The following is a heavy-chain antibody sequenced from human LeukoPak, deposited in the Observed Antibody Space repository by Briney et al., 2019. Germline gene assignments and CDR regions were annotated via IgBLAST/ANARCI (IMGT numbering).Heavy chain of an antibody. CDR1: GFTFSSYA. V-gene: IGHV3-30*04. J-gene: IGHJ4*02. CDR2: LSYDGSIQ. CDR3: ARDSYSVVGKYDSSGYYGDS. D-gene: IGHD3-22*01. Sequence: PGRSLRLSCAASGFTFSSYAMHWVRQAPGKGLAWVATLSYDGSIQYYPDSVKGRFTISRDNSKNTLYLQMNSLRAEDTAVYYCARDSYSVVGKYDSSGYYGDSWGQGTLVTVSS.